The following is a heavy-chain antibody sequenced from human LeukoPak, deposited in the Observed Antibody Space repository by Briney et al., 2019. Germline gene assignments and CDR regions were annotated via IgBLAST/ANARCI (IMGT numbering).Heavy chain of an antibody. D-gene: IGHD3-9*01. CDR3: ARNYPDGGGGRYFDWLPVF. CDR1: GFTFSSYA. Sequence: GGSLRLSCAASGFTFSSYAMHWVRQAPGKGLEWVAVISYDGSNKYYADPVKGRFTISRDNAKNSLYLQMNSLRVEDTALYYCARNYPDGGGGRYFDWLPVFWGQGTLVTVSS. V-gene: IGHV3-30-3*01. J-gene: IGHJ4*02. CDR2: ISYDGSNK.